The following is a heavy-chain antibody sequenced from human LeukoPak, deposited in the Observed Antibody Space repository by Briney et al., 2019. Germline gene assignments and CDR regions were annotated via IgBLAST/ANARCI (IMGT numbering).Heavy chain of an antibody. CDR1: GGSISSYY. J-gene: IGHJ5*02. V-gene: IGHV4-59*08. CDR3: ARQTPVRILRYFDSRGPAWFDP. Sequence: MTSETLSLTCTVSGGSISSYYWSWIRQPPGKGLEWIGYIYYSGRTNYNPSLKSRVTISVDTSKNQFSLKLSSVTAADTAVYYCARQTPVRILRYFDSRGPAWFDPWGQGTLVTVSS. D-gene: IGHD3-9*01. CDR2: IYYSGRT.